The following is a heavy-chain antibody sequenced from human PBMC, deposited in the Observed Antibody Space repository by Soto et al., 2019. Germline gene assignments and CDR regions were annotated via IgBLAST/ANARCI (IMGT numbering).Heavy chain of an antibody. V-gene: IGHV5-51*01. D-gene: IGHD3-22*01. J-gene: IGHJ6*02. CDR2: IYPGDSDI. Sequence: HGESLKISCMGSGFTFSKYRIGWVRQMPGKGLEWIGVIYPGDSDIRYSPSFRGQVTMSADNSMSTAYVQWSSLKASDTAVYFCARFAADDSSGYPYYSFGLDVWGQGTTVTVSS. CDR3: ARFAADDSSGYPYYSFGLDV. CDR1: GFTFSKYR.